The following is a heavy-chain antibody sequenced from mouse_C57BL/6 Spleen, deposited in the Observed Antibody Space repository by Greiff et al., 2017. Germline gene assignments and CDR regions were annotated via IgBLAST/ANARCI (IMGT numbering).Heavy chain of an antibody. Sequence: EVKVEESGEGLVKPGGSLKLSCAASGFTFSSYAMSWVRQTPEKRLEWVAYISSGGDYIYYADTVKGRFTISRDNARNTLYLQMSSLKSEDTAMYYCTREGDYSWFAYWGQGTLVTVSA. V-gene: IGHV5-9-1*02. J-gene: IGHJ3*01. CDR2: ISSGGDYI. D-gene: IGHD2-4*01. CDR3: TREGDYSWFAY. CDR1: GFTFSSYA.